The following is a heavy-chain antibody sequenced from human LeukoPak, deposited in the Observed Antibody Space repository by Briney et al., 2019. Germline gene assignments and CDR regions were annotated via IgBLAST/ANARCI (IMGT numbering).Heavy chain of an antibody. CDR3: AREVGGGYYFDY. Sequence: GGSLRLSCAASGFTFSSYWMSWVRQAPGKGLEWVANIKQDGIEKYYMDSVKGRFTISRDNAKNSLYLQMNSLRAEDTAVYYCAREVGGGYYFDYWGQGTLVTASS. J-gene: IGHJ4*02. CDR1: GFTFSSYW. D-gene: IGHD3-16*01. CDR2: IKQDGIEK. V-gene: IGHV3-7*01.